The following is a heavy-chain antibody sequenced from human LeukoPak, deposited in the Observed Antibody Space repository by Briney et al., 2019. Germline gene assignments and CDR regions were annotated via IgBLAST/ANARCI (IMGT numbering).Heavy chain of an antibody. CDR1: GFTFSSFA. CDR3: PRQSYASGWNPFDY. Sequence: GGSLRLSCAASGFTFSSFAMSWVRQAPGKGLEWVSTISGGGITTYCADSAKGRFTISRDNSKNTPYLQMNSLTAEDTAVSYCPRQSYASGWNPFDYWGQGILVTVSS. CDR2: ISGGGITT. J-gene: IGHJ4*02. D-gene: IGHD6-19*01. V-gene: IGHV3-23*01.